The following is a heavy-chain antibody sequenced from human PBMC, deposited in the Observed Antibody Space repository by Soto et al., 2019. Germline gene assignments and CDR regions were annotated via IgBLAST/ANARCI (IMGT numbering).Heavy chain of an antibody. CDR1: GGSVSSGSYY. D-gene: IGHD3-10*01. CDR3: AIKARYYGSGSPGYYGMDV. CDR2: IYYSGST. Sequence: SETLSLTCTVSGGSVSSGSYYWSWIRQPPGKGLEWIGYIYYSGSTNYNPSLKSRVTISVDTSKNQFSLKLSSVTAADTAVYYCAIKARYYGSGSPGYYGMDVWGQGTTVTVSS. V-gene: IGHV4-61*01. J-gene: IGHJ6*02.